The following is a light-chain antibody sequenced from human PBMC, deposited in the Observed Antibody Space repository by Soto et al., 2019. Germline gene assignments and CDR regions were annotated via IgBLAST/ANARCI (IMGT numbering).Light chain of an antibody. CDR1: QSVSSDY. CDR3: QQYGNSPQT. V-gene: IGKV3-20*01. J-gene: IGKJ1*01. CDR2: GAS. Sequence: EIVLTQSPGTLSLSPGERATLSCRASQSVSSDYLAWYQQKPGQAPRLLIFGASSRATAIPDRFSGSGSGTDFTLTISRLEPEDFAVYYCQQYGNSPQTFGQGTKVEIK.